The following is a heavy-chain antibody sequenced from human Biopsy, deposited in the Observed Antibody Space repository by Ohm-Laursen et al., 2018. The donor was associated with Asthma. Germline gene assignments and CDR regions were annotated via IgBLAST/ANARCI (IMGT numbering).Heavy chain of an antibody. Sequence: ASVKASCKASGGTFSTFTITWARQPPGQALEWMGGILPILGTSNYAQKFQGRVTITADESTRTAYMELSSLRSEDTAVYYCATPPVGSISYFDSWGQGTLVTVSS. CDR1: GGTFSTFT. CDR3: ATPPVGSISYFDS. J-gene: IGHJ4*02. V-gene: IGHV1-69*13. CDR2: ILPILGTS. D-gene: IGHD1-26*01.